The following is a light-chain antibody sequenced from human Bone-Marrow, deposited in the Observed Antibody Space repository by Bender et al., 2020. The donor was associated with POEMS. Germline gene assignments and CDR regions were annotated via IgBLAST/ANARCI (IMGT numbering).Light chain of an antibody. V-gene: IGLV2-11*01. CDR2: DVD. CDR1: SSDVGGYNY. Sequence: QSALTQPPSVSGSPGQSVTISCTGTSSDVGGYNYVSWYQQHPGKAPKLMIYDVDTRPSGVPDRFSGFKSGNTASLTISGLQAEDEADYYCCSYAGSSVVVFGGGTKLTVL. CDR3: CSYAGSSVVV. J-gene: IGLJ2*01.